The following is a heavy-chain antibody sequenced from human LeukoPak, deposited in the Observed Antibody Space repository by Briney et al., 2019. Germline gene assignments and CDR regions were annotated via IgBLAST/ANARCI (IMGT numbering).Heavy chain of an antibody. J-gene: IGHJ4*02. V-gene: IGHV1-69*05. CDR1: GGTFSSYA. D-gene: IGHD3-22*01. CDR3: ASRYYDSSGYPIDY. CDR2: IIPIFGTA. Sequence: SVKVSCKASGGTFSSYAIIWVRQAPGQGLEWMGGIIPIFGTANYAQKFQGRVTITTDESTSTAYMELSSLRSEDTAVYYCASRYYDSSGYPIDYWGQGTLVTVSS.